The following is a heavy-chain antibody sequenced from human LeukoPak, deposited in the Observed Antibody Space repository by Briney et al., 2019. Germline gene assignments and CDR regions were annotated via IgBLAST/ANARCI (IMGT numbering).Heavy chain of an antibody. Sequence: GGSLLLSGAAAGFTFSRYRMNGGRPAGGRGVGGVSYISSDSSTIYYAGSVKGRFTISRDNAQNSLYLQMSSLRAEDTAVYYCAMVRGVIFDNWGQGTLVTVSS. CDR2: ISSDSSTI. V-gene: IGHV3-48*04. CDR1: GFTFSRYR. D-gene: IGHD3-10*01. CDR3: AMVRGVIFDN. J-gene: IGHJ4*02.